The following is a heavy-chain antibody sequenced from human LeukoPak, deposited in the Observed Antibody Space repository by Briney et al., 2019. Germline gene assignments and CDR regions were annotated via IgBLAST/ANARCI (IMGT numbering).Heavy chain of an antibody. D-gene: IGHD3-16*01. CDR2: IIPIFGTA. CDR1: GGTFSSYA. J-gene: IGHJ5*01. Sequence: ASVKVSCKASGGTFSSYAISWVRQAPGQGLEWMGGIIPIFGTANYAQKFQGRVTITADKSTSTAYMELSSLRSEDTAVYYCAIDRYLGELPPNCFDPWGQGTLVTVSS. CDR3: AIDRYLGELPPNCFDP. V-gene: IGHV1-69*06.